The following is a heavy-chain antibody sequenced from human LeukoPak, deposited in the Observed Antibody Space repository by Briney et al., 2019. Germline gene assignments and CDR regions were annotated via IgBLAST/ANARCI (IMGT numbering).Heavy chain of an antibody. J-gene: IGHJ4*02. CDR2: ISGSGGST. Sequence: GGSLRLSCAASEFTFSSYAMSWVRQAPGKGLEWVSTISGSGGSTYYAESVKGRFTISRDNNKNTLYLQMNSLRAGDTAVYYCAKAAQVAGRPNLGGHFDYWGQGTLVTVSS. V-gene: IGHV3-23*01. CDR3: AKAAQVAGRPNLGGHFDY. CDR1: EFTFSSYA. D-gene: IGHD6-6*01.